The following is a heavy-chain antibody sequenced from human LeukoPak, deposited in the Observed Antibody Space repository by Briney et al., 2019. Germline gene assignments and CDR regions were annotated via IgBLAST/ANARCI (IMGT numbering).Heavy chain of an antibody. CDR1: GFTFSDAW. V-gene: IGHV3-15*01. D-gene: IGHD6-13*01. Sequence: GGSLRLSCAASGFTFSDAWMSWVRQVPGKGLEWVGRIKSKTDGGTAEYAAPVKGRFTISRDDSENTLYLQMNSLKVEDTALYYCTTGYGSSWLRTAFDHWGQGTLVTVSS. CDR2: IKSKTDGGTA. J-gene: IGHJ4*02. CDR3: TTGYGSSWLRTAFDH.